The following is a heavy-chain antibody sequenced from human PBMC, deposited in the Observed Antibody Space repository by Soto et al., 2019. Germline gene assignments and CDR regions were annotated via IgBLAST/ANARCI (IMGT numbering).Heavy chain of an antibody. J-gene: IGHJ3*02. CDR2: ISSDGSST. CDR3: ARGQKEWRNDLDI. V-gene: IGHV3-74*01. Sequence: GGSLRLSCAASGFTFSSHWIHWVRQAPGKGLVWVSRISSDGSSTNYADSVRGRFTISRDNAKNTLDLQMNSLRVEDTAVYYCARGQKEWRNDLDIWGQGTVVNV. D-gene: IGHD3-3*01. CDR1: GFTFSSHW.